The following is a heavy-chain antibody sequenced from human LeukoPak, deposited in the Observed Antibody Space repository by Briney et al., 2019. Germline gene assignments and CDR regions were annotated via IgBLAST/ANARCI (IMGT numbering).Heavy chain of an antibody. CDR3: ARITVVTPYFDY. CDR1: GGSITSTNY. J-gene: IGHJ4*02. CDR2: IYYSGST. V-gene: IGHV4-39*01. Sequence: PSGTLSLTCGVSGGSITSTNYWTWVRQPPEKGLEWIGSIYYSGSTYYNPSLKSRVTISVDTSKNQFSLKLSSVTAADTALYYCARITVVTPYFDYWGQGTLVTVSS. D-gene: IGHD4-23*01.